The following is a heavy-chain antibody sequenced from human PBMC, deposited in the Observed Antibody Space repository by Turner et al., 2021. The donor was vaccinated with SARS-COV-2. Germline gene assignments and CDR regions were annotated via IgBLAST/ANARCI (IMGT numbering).Heavy chain of an antibody. Sequence: QVQLVQSGAEVKKPEASVKLSCKASGYTFTGYGISWVRQAPGQGLEWMGWVSAFNGYTTYAPKLQDRVTMTTDTSTTTAYMELRNLRSDDTARYYGARWTRVGATGGIDYWGQGTLVTVSS. CDR3: ARWTRVGATGGIDY. CDR2: VSAFNGYT. V-gene: IGHV1-18*04. D-gene: IGHD1-26*01. J-gene: IGHJ4*02. CDR1: GYTFTGYG.